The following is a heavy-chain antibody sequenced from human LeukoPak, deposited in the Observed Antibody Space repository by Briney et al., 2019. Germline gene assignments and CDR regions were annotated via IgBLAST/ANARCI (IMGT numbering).Heavy chain of an antibody. V-gene: IGHV3-23*05. D-gene: IGHD4-11*01. J-gene: IGHJ4*02. CDR1: GFTFSDYA. Sequence: PGGSLRLSCVASGFTFSDYAMNWVRQAPGKGPEWVSTFKTKYNQVYYAESVRGRSTISTDNSRNTVFLQMNSLRADDAALYYCARSVPDYTRFDYWGQGALVTVSS. CDR3: ARSVPDYTRFDY. CDR2: FKTKYNQV.